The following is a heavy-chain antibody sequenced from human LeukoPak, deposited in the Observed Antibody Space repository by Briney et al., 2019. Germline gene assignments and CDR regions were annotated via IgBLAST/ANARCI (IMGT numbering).Heavy chain of an antibody. J-gene: IGHJ5*02. CDR1: GGSISSGGYS. CDR2: IYQSGSS. Sequence: NPSQTLSLTCAVSGGSISSGGYSWSWIRRPPGKGLEWIGYIYQSGSSYYNPSLKRRVTISVDRSKNQFSLKLSSVTAADTAVYYCARVASSWYWFDPWGQGALVTVSS. V-gene: IGHV4-30-2*01. D-gene: IGHD6-13*01. CDR3: ARVASSWYWFDP.